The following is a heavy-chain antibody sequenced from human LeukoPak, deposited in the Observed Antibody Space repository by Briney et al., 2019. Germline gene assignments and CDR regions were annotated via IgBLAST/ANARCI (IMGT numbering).Heavy chain of an antibody. CDR2: IYSGGST. D-gene: IGHD6-13*01. V-gene: IGHV3-53*01. CDR1: GFTVSSNY. Sequence: GGSLRLSCAASGFTVSSNYMSWVRQAPGKGLEWVSVIYSGGSTYYADSVKGRFTISRDNSKNTLYLQMNSLRAEDTAVYYCAKDNAVFWFSSAAAGTSQGDPWGQGTLVTVSS. CDR3: AKDNAVFWFSSAAAGTSQGDP. J-gene: IGHJ5*02.